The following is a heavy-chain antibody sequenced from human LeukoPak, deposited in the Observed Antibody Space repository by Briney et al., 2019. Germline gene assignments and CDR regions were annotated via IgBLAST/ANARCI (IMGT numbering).Heavy chain of an antibody. CDR1: GFTFSSYG. Sequence: GGSLRLSCAASGFTFSSYGMHWVRRAPGKGLEWVAVTWYDGNHKYYADSVKGRFTISRDNSKNTLYLQMNSLRAEDTAVYYRARVYSSNWYAVYYGMDVWGKGTTVTVSS. D-gene: IGHD6-13*01. J-gene: IGHJ6*04. CDR2: TWYDGNHK. CDR3: ARVYSSNWYAVYYGMDV. V-gene: IGHV3-33*01.